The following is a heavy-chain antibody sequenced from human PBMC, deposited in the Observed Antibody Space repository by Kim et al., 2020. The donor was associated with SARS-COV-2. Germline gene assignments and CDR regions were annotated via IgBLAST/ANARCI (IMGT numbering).Heavy chain of an antibody. CDR2: IKQDGSEK. D-gene: IGHD3-22*01. CDR1: GFIFSNYW. J-gene: IGHJ4*02. CDR3: ARLYYYDNSAPPDY. Sequence: GGSLRLSCAASGFIFSNYWMTWVRQAPGKGLEWVANIKQDGSEKYYVDSVKGRFTISRDSAQNSLYLQMNSLRAEDTAVYYCARLYYYDNSAPPDYWGQGALVTVSS. V-gene: IGHV3-7*05.